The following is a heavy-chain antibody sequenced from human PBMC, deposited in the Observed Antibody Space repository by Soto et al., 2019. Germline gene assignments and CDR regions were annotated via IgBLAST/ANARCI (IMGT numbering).Heavy chain of an antibody. V-gene: IGHV3-15*01. CDR3: TTLRYGGNSD. D-gene: IGHD4-17*01. Sequence: EVRLVESGGDLVKPGGSLRLSCVVSGLTFSNAWLSWVRQAPGKGLEWVGLIRGKVDGDTTDYAAPVKGRFTISKDDSKNTLYLQMNSLKTEDTAVYFCTTLRYGGNSDWGQGTLVTVSS. CDR2: IRGKVDGDTT. CDR1: GLTFSNAW. J-gene: IGHJ4*02.